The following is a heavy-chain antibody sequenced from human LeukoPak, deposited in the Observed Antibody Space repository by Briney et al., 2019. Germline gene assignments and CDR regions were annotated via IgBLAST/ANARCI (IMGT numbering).Heavy chain of an antibody. J-gene: IGHJ4*02. Sequence: GGSLRLSCAASGFTFSSYSMNWVRQAPGKGLEWVSAISGSGGSTYYADSVKGRFTISRDNSKNTLYLQMYSLRAEDTAVYYCANKEVAGLDYWGQGTLVTVSS. V-gene: IGHV3-23*01. D-gene: IGHD6-19*01. CDR3: ANKEVAGLDY. CDR1: GFTFSSYS. CDR2: ISGSGGST.